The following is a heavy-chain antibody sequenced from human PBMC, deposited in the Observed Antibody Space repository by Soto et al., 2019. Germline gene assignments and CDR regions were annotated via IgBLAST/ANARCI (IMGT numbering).Heavy chain of an antibody. J-gene: IGHJ4*02. Sequence: QVQLVQSGAEVKKPGASVKISYKASGYKFTIYGINWVRQAPGQGLEWMGWIGLYSVNTKYAQDLQGRVTMTTDTSTSTAYMELRSLTSDDTAVYYCARGPLGVVIPYYFDYWGQGTLVTVSS. CDR2: IGLYSVNT. CDR1: GYKFTIYG. V-gene: IGHV1-18*01. CDR3: ARGPLGVVIPYYFDY. D-gene: IGHD2-21*01.